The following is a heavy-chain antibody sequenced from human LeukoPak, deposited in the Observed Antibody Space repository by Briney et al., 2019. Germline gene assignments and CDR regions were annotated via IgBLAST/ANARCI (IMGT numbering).Heavy chain of an antibody. J-gene: IGHJ4*02. Sequence: QSGGSLRLSCAASGFTFSSYWMSWVRQAPGKGLEWVANIKQDGSEKYYVDSVKGRFTISRDNSKNTLYLQMNSLRAEDTAVYYCAKRRLTGYSSSPFDYWGQGTLVTVSS. CDR1: GFTFSSYW. D-gene: IGHD6-13*01. CDR2: IKQDGSEK. CDR3: AKRRLTGYSSSPFDY. V-gene: IGHV3-7*03.